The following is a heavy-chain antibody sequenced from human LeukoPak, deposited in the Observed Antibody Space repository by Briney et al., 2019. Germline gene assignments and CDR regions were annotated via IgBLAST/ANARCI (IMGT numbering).Heavy chain of an antibody. CDR3: ATPIVGSSPLDY. CDR1: GFTFSSYD. D-gene: IGHD1-26*01. J-gene: IGHJ4*02. Sequence: GGTLRLSCAASGFTFSSYDMSWVRQTPGKGLEWVSAISGSGDRTYYADSVKGRFTISRDNSKSTLYLQMNSLRPEDTAVYYCATPIVGSSPLDYWGQGTLVTVSS. V-gene: IGHV3-23*01. CDR2: ISGSGDRT.